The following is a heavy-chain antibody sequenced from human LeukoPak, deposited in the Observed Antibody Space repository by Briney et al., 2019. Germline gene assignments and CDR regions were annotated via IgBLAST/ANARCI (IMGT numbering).Heavy chain of an antibody. CDR2: ISGSGGST. V-gene: IGHV3-23*01. Sequence: GGSLRLSCAASGFTFSSYAMSWVRQAPGKGLEWVSAISGSGGSTYYADSVKGRFTISRDNSKNTLYLQMNSLRAEDMALYYCAKGARRFSSPERDYYFDYWGQGTLVTVSS. CDR1: GFTFSSYA. CDR3: AKGARRFSSPERDYYFDY. J-gene: IGHJ4*02. D-gene: IGHD6-6*01.